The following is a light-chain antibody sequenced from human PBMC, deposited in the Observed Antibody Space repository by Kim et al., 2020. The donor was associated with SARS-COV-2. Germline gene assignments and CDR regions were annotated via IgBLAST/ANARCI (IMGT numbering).Light chain of an antibody. V-gene: IGKV1-17*01. J-gene: IGKJ1*01. CDR3: LQHNSYPAT. CDR2: ATS. CDR1: QAIRND. Sequence: ASVGYRFTITCRAGQAIRNDLGWYQQKPGKAPKRLIYATSLLQSGVPARFSGSGSGTEFTLTISSLQPEDFATYYCLQHNSYPATFGQGTKVDIK.